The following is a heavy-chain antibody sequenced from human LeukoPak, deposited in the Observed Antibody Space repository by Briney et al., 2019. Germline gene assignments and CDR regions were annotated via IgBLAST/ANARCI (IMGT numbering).Heavy chain of an antibody. CDR1: GGTFSSYA. J-gene: IGHJ4*02. V-gene: IGHV1-18*01. D-gene: IGHD5-18*01. CDR3: ARGGTIQLWLGNDY. Sequence: ASVKVSCKASGGTFSSYAISWVRQAPGQGLEWMGWISAYNGNTNYAQKLQGRVTMTTDTSTSTAYMELRSLRSDDTAVYYCARGGTIQLWLGNDYWGQGTLVTVSS. CDR2: ISAYNGNT.